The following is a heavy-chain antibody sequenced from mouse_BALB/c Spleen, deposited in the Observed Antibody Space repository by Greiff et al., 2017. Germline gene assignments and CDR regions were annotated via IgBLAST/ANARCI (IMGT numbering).Heavy chain of an antibody. CDR3: ASIRWLRLYAMDY. Sequence: EVQLQESGAELVRPGALVKLSCKASGFTIKDYYMHWVKQRPEQGLEWIGWIDPENGNTIYDPKFQGKASITAATSSSTAYLQLSSLTSEDTAVYYCASIRWLRLYAMDYWGQGTSVTVSS. CDR2: IDPENGNT. D-gene: IGHD2-2*01. CDR1: GFTIKDYY. J-gene: IGHJ4*01. V-gene: IGHV14-1*02.